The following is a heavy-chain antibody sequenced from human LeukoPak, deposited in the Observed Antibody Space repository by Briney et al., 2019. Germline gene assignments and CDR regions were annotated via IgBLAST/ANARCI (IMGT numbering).Heavy chain of an antibody. D-gene: IGHD2-2*01. Sequence: ASVKVPCKASGGTFSSYAISWVRQAPGQGLEWMGGIIPIFGTANYAQKFQGRVTITADESTSTAYMELSSLRSEDTAVYYCAREVQVVPAATHYYYYYMDVWGKGTTVTVSS. V-gene: IGHV1-69*13. CDR1: GGTFSSYA. J-gene: IGHJ6*03. CDR2: IIPIFGTA. CDR3: AREVQVVPAATHYYYYYMDV.